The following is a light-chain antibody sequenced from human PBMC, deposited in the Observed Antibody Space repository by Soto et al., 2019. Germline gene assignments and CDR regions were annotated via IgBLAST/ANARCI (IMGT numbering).Light chain of an antibody. CDR3: QQYYSTPPYT. CDR2: WAS. V-gene: IGKV4-1*01. Sequence: DIVMTQSPDSLAVSLGRRATITCKSTQRVLYSSTNKNYLAWYQQKPGQPPKLLIYWASTRESGVPDRFSGSGSGTDFTLTISSLQAEDVAVYYCQQYYSTPPYTFGQGTKLEIK. CDR1: QRVLYSSTNKNY. J-gene: IGKJ2*01.